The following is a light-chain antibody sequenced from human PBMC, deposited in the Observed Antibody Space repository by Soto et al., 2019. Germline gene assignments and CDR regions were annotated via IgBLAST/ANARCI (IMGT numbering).Light chain of an antibody. J-gene: IGKJ1*01. CDR3: QQLNTYPPT. CDR2: AAS. Sequence: IQLTQSPSSLSASVGARVTVTCRASQGISSYLAWYQQKAGKAPKLLIYAASTLRSGVPSRFSGSGSATDFTLTISSLQPDDVATYYCQQLNTYPPTFGQGTKVEIK. V-gene: IGKV1-9*01. CDR1: QGISSY.